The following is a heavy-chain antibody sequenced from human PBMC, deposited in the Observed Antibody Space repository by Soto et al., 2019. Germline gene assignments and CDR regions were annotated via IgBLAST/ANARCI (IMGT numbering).Heavy chain of an antibody. Sequence: PSETLSLTCAVYGESFSACYWNWIRQPPGKGLEWIGEINDGGSTNYNPSLKSRVTISVDTSKNQFSPKLSSVTAADTAVYYCARGEPAAQAGMDVWGQGTTVTVSS. CDR3: ARGEPAAQAGMDV. CDR2: INDGGST. J-gene: IGHJ6*02. CDR1: GESFSACY. V-gene: IGHV4-34*01.